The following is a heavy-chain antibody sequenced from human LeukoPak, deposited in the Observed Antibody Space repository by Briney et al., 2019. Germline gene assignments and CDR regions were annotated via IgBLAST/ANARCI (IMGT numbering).Heavy chain of an antibody. V-gene: IGHV3-7*01. D-gene: IGHD5-24*01. CDR2: VKQLENEE. Sequence: GGSLRLSCAASGLTLSRSWMSWVRQAPGKGLEWVAIVKQLENEEYYVDAVRGRFSISRDSAKNSVHLQMNSLRTDDTAVYYCAGHGNWGQGTLVTVSS. CDR3: AGHGN. CDR1: GLTLSRSW. J-gene: IGHJ4*02.